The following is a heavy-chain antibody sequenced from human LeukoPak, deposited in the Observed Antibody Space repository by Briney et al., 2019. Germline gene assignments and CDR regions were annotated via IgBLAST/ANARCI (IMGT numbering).Heavy chain of an antibody. J-gene: IGHJ3*02. CDR2: VFHTGAT. Sequence: PSETLSLTCTVSGYSISTGYYWGWVRQTPGKGLDWLGTVFHTGATYYNPSLRSRVTISVDTAKNQFSLRVRSMTAADTGVYYCARAGGTYYIDAFDIWGQGTMVTVSS. CDR1: GYSISTGYY. V-gene: IGHV4-38-2*02. CDR3: ARAGGTYYIDAFDI. D-gene: IGHD1-26*01.